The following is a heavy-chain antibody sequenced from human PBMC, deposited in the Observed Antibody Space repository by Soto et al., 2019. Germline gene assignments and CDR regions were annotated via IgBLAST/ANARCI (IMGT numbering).Heavy chain of an antibody. J-gene: IGHJ4*02. V-gene: IGHV1-69*02. CDR2: VNPILAMS. CDR1: GDTFSFYT. CDR3: ATSYGSGSSPFDY. Sequence: QVQLVQSGAEVKKPGSSVKVSCKASGDTFSFYTLNWVRQAPGQGFEWVGRVNPILAMSSSAHKFQGRVSVXXDXTTGTAYMELRSLRSDDTAVYYCATSYGSGSSPFDYWGQGTLVTVSS. D-gene: IGHD3-10*01.